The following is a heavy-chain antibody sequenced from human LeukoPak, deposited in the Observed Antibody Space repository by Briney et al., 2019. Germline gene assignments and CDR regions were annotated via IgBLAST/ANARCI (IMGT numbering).Heavy chain of an antibody. CDR1: GVSISSGGYY. J-gene: IGHJ4*02. D-gene: IGHD3-3*01. V-gene: IGHV4-31*03. CDR2: IYYSGST. Sequence: SETLSLTCTVSGVSISSGGYYWSWLRQHPGKGLEWIGYIYYSGSTYYNPSLKSRVTISVDTSKNQFSLKLSSVTAADTAVYYCALVDFWSGYFHYWGQGTLVTVSS. CDR3: ALVDFWSGYFHY.